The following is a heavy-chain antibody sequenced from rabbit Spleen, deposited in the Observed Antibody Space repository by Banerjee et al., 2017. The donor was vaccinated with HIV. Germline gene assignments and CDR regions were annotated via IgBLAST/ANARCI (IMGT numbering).Heavy chain of an antibody. CDR3: ARGSAAMTMVITGYYLNL. D-gene: IGHD2-1*01. J-gene: IGHJ4*01. CDR2: IYPDGSGST. V-gene: IGHV1S45*01. CDR1: GFSFSSNYY. Sequence: QEQLEESGGDMVKPGASLTLTCTASGFSFSSNYYICWVRQAPGKGPEWIGCIYPDGSGSTAYASWAKGRFTISKTSSTTVTLQMTSLTAADTATYFCARGSAAMTMVITGYYLNLWGQGTLVTVS.